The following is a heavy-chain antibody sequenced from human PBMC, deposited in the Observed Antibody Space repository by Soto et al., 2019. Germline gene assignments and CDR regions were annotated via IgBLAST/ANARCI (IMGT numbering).Heavy chain of an antibody. CDR2: ITFSGNTV. CDR3: ARVSWREKYGMDV. CDR1: GFTFSGSY. V-gene: IGHV3-11*01. J-gene: IGHJ6*02. Sequence: LRLSCAASGFTFSGSYMSWIRQAPGKGLEWISYITFSGNTVYYADSLKGRFTISRDNAKNSLYLQMNRLRAEDTAVYYCARVSWREKYGMDVWGQGTTVTVSS.